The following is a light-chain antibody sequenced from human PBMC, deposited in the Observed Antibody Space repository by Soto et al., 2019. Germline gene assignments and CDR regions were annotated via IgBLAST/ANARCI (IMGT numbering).Light chain of an antibody. CDR3: CSLTTSHTYV. Sequence: QSALSQPASVSGSPGQSITISCTGTSSYIRHYDYVSWYQQHPGKAPKIMIYNVTYRPSGVSNRYSGSKSGNSASLTISGLHADDEADYYCCSLTTSHTYVFGSGTKVPVL. CDR1: SSYIRHYDY. J-gene: IGLJ1*01. CDR2: NVT. V-gene: IGLV2-14*03.